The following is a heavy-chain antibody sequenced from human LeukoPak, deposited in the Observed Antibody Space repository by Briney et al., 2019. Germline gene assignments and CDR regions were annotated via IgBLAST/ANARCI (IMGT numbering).Heavy chain of an antibody. CDR2: IKQDGSEK. J-gene: IGHJ4*02. D-gene: IGHD3-3*01. CDR3: ARASYDFWSGPYYFDY. V-gene: IGHV3-7*01. Sequence: GGSLRLSCAASGFTFSSYWMSWVRQAPGKGLEWVANIKQDGSEKYYVDSVKGRFTISRDNAKNSLYLQMSSLRAEDTAVYYCARASYDFWSGPYYFDYWGQGTLVTVSS. CDR1: GFTFSSYW.